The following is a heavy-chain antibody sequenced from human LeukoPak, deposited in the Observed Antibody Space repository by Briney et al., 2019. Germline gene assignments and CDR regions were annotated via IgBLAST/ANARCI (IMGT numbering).Heavy chain of an antibody. J-gene: IGHJ4*02. CDR2: ISGSGVYT. Sequence: TGGSLRLSCAASGFTFSNYAMSWVRQAPGKGLEWVSTISGSGVYTYYADSVKGRFTISRDNSKNTLYVQMNSLRAEDTALYYCAKGPSSSWINFFDYWGQGTLVTVSS. V-gene: IGHV3-23*01. CDR3: AKGPSSSWINFFDY. CDR1: GFTFSNYA. D-gene: IGHD6-13*01.